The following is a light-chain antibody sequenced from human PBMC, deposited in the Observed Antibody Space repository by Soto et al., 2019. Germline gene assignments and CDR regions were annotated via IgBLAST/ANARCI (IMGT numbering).Light chain of an antibody. V-gene: IGKV1-5*01. CDR3: QQYSSYPPWT. Sequence: DIQLTQSPTTLSVSVGDRATITCRASQSISSCLAWYQQKPGKAPKLLIYGASSRESGVPARFSGSGSGTEFTLTISSLEPEDFAVYYCQQYSSYPPWTFGQGANVDIK. CDR2: GAS. CDR1: QSISSC. J-gene: IGKJ1*01.